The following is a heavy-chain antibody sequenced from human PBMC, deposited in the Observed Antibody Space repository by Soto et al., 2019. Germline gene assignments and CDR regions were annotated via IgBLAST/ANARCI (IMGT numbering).Heavy chain of an antibody. V-gene: IGHV4-61*01. J-gene: IGHJ5*02. D-gene: IGHD4-17*01. CDR2: IYYSGST. CDR1: GGSVSSGSYY. Sequence: SETLSLTCTVSGGSVSSGSYYWSWIRQPPGKGMEWIGYIYYSGSTNYNPSLKSRVTISVDTSKNQFSLKLSSVTAADTAVYYCARDLGLYGDYQYGAVNWSDPWGQGTLVTVSS. CDR3: ARDLGLYGDYQYGAVNWSDP.